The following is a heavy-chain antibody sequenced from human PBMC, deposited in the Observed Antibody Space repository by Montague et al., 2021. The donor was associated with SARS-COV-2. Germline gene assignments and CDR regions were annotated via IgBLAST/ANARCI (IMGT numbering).Heavy chain of an antibody. CDR1: GFTFSNYA. CDR2: IFGSGNST. CDR3: ARVDYQVPYYYYAGMDL. Sequence: SLRLSCAASGFTFSNYAMNWVRQAPGKGLEWVSVIFGSGNSTYYSGSVRGRFTVSRDNSKNTLYLQMNNLRAEDTAVYYCARVDYQVPYYYYAGMDLWGQGTTVTVSS. V-gene: IGHV3-23*03. D-gene: IGHD3/OR15-3a*01. J-gene: IGHJ6*02.